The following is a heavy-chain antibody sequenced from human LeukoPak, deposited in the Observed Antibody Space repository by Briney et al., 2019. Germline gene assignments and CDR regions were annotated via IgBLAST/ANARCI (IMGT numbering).Heavy chain of an antibody. CDR2: IYYSGST. J-gene: IGHJ5*02. D-gene: IGHD7-27*01. CDR3: ASRKLGNDP. Sequence: PSETLSLTCAVSGGSISSGGYSWSWIRQPPGKGLEWIGYIYYSGSTYYNPSLKSRVTISVDTSKNQFSLKLSSVTAADTAVYYCASRKLGNDPWGQGTLVTVSS. CDR1: GGSISSGGYS. V-gene: IGHV4-30-4*07.